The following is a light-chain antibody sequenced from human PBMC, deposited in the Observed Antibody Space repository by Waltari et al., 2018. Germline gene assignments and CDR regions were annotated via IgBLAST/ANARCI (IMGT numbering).Light chain of an antibody. J-gene: IGLJ2*01. CDR2: DVS. Sequence: QSALTQPRSVSGSPGQSVTMSCTGTSSDVGGYNYVSWYQQHPGKAPKVIIYDVSKRPSGVPDRFSGSKSGNTASLTISGLQAEDEADYYCCSYAGIYLLGVFGGGTKLTVL. CDR1: SSDVGGYNY. CDR3: CSYAGIYLLGV. V-gene: IGLV2-11*01.